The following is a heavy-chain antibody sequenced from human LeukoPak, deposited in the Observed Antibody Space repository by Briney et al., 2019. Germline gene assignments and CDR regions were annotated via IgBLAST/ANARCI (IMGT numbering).Heavy chain of an antibody. Sequence: GGSLRLSCAASGFTFSSYAMHWVRQAPGKGLEWVAVISYGGSNKYYADSVKGRFTISRDNSKNTLYLQMNSLRAEDTAVYYCARGRYYDFWSGYYLDYWGQGTLVTVSS. CDR2: ISYGGSNK. J-gene: IGHJ4*02. CDR3: ARGRYYDFWSGYYLDY. CDR1: GFTFSSYA. V-gene: IGHV3-30*07. D-gene: IGHD3-3*01.